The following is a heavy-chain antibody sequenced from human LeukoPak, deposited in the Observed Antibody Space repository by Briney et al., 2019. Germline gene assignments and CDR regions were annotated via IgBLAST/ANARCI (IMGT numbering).Heavy chain of an antibody. CDR2: IYTSGST. CDR1: GGSISSYY. Sequence: SETLSPTCTVSGGSISSYYWSWIRQPAGRGLEWIGRIYTSGSTNYNPSLKSRVTMSVDTSKNQFSLKLSSVTAADTAVYYCARGPHDYGDYVRFDPWGQGTLVTVSS. V-gene: IGHV4-4*07. J-gene: IGHJ5*02. CDR3: ARGPHDYGDYVRFDP. D-gene: IGHD4-17*01.